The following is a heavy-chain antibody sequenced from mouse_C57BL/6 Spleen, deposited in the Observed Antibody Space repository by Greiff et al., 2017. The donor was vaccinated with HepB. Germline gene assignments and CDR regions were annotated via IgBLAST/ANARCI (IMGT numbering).Heavy chain of an antibody. Sequence: QVQLQQPGAELVKPGASVKLSCKASGYTFTSYWMRWVKQRPGQGREWIGMIHPNSGSTNYNEKFKSKDTLTVDKSSSTAYMQLSSLTAEDSAVYYCTRVYDYGSSYGYFDVWGTGTTVTVSS. CDR2: IHPNSGST. D-gene: IGHD1-1*01. CDR1: GYTFTSYW. V-gene: IGHV1-64*01. J-gene: IGHJ1*03. CDR3: TRVYDYGSSYGYFDV.